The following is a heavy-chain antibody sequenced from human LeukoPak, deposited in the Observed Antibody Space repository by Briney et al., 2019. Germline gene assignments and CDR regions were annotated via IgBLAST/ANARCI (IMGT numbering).Heavy chain of an antibody. Sequence: PSETLSLTCAVSGDSITSAYWWSWVRQSPGTGLEWIGEISHSGATNHNPSLKSRVTMSIDTSKNQLFLRVNSVTTADAAVYYCVRGDDYIFDYWGQGTLVTVSS. CDR3: VRGDDYIFDY. J-gene: IGHJ4*02. CDR1: GDSITSAYW. D-gene: IGHD4-11*01. CDR2: ISHSGAT. V-gene: IGHV4-4*02.